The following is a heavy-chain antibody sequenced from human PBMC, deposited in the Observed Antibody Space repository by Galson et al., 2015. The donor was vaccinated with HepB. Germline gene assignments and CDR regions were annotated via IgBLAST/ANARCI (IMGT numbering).Heavy chain of an antibody. J-gene: IGHJ4*02. V-gene: IGHV3-53*01. CDR2: VYSGGRT. D-gene: IGHD6-19*01. CDR3: ARSVLEQWLVPFFDY. Sequence: LRLSCAASGFTVSSNYMSWVRQAPGKGLEWVSIVYSGGRTHYADSVQGRFTISRDNSKNTLYLQMNSLRAEDTAVYYCARSVLEQWLVPFFDYWGQGTLVTVSS. CDR1: GFTVSSNY.